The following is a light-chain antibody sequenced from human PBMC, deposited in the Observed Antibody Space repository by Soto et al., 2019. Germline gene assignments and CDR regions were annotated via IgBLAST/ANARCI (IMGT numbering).Light chain of an antibody. V-gene: IGKV1-27*01. CDR1: QDISVY. Sequence: DIQMTQSPSSLSASVGDRVTITCRASQDISVYLAWYQQKPGKVPKLLIYRASTLQSGVPSRFSGSGSGTDFTLTISSLQREDVATYFCQKFNTAHLTFGQGTRLEIK. J-gene: IGKJ5*01. CDR3: QKFNTAHLT. CDR2: RAS.